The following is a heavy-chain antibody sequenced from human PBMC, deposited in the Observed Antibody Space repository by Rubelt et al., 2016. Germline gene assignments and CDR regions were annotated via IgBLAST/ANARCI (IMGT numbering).Heavy chain of an antibody. CDR1: GFTFSDYL. V-gene: IGHV3-30*18. D-gene: IGHD2-21*01. CDR2: ISYDGSNE. J-gene: IGHJ4*02. CDR3: AKGGWRGLEELDY. Sequence: GGGVVQPGRSLRLSCAASGFTFSDYLMHWVRQAPGKGLEWVTVISYDGSNEYYADSVKGRFIISRDNSKNTLYLQMNSLRVEDTAVYYCAKGGWRGLEELDYWGQGTLVTVSS.